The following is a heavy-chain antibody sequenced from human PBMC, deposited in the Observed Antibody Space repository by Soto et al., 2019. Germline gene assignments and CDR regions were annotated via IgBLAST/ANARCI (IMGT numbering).Heavy chain of an antibody. Sequence: ASVKVSCKASGYTFTSYAMHWVRQAPGQGLEWMGWISAYNGNTNYAQKLQGRVTMTTDTSTSTAYMELRSLRSDDTAVYYCARDGVEVGASYGMDVWGQGTTVTVSS. V-gene: IGHV1-18*01. CDR1: GYTFTSYA. D-gene: IGHD3-10*01. CDR2: ISAYNGNT. CDR3: ARDGVEVGASYGMDV. J-gene: IGHJ6*02.